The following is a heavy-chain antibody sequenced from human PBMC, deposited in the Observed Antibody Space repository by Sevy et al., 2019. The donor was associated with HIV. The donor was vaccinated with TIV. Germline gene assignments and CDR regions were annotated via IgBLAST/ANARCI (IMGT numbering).Heavy chain of an antibody. V-gene: IGHV3-23*01. CDR2: LSFGCGEI. Sequence: GALRLSCAASGFTFSKYSMSWVRQPPGKGLEWVSTLSFGCGEINYADSVKGRFTLSRDNSKSSVYLQMNNLRPEDTAVYYCAREGCTKPHDYWGQGTLVTVSS. CDR1: GFTFSKYS. J-gene: IGHJ4*02. D-gene: IGHD2-8*01. CDR3: AREGCTKPHDY.